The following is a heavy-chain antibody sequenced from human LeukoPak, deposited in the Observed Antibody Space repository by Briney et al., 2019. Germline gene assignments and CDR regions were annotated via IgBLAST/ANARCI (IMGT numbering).Heavy chain of an antibody. V-gene: IGHV1-2*02. CDR3: ARDWTGVPSIFDY. J-gene: IGHJ4*02. D-gene: IGHD3/OR15-3a*01. Sequence: ASVKVSCKASGGTFSSYAISWVRQAPGQGLEWMGWINPNSGGTNYAQKFQGRVTMTRDTSISTAYMELSRLRSDDTAVYYCARDWTGVPSIFDYWGQGTLVAVSS. CDR2: INPNSGGT. CDR1: GGTFSSYA.